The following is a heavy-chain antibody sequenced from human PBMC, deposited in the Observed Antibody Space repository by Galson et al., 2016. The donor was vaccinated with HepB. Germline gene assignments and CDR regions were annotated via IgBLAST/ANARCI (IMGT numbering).Heavy chain of an antibody. Sequence: SLRLSCAASGFTFSNYDMHWVRQAPGKGLQWVAVLSFDGRDKYYADSVKGRFTISRDNSKNTVNLQMNSLRAEDSAVYYCAKKGVDDGFDPWGQGTMVTVSS. V-gene: IGHV3-30*18. J-gene: IGHJ3*01. D-gene: IGHD5/OR15-5a*01. CDR1: GFTFSNYD. CDR3: AKKGVDDGFDP. CDR2: LSFDGRDK.